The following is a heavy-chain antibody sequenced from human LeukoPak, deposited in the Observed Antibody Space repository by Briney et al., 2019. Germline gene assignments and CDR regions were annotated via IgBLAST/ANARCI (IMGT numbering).Heavy chain of an antibody. CDR3: ARDPTGSTSWGYFQH. J-gene: IGHJ1*01. Sequence: ASVKVSCKASGCTFTGYYMHWVRQAPGQGLEWMGWINPNSGGTNYAQKFQGRVTMTRDTSISTAYMELSRLRSDDTAVYYCARDPTGSTSWGYFQHWGQGTLVTVSS. V-gene: IGHV1-2*02. CDR1: GCTFTGYY. CDR2: INPNSGGT. D-gene: IGHD2-2*01.